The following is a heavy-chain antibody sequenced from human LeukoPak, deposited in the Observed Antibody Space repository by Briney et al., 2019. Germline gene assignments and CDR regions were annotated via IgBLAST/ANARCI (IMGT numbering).Heavy chain of an antibody. CDR2: IIPIFGTA. V-gene: IGHV1-69*13. J-gene: IGHJ4*02. D-gene: IGHD6-13*01. CDR1: GGTFSSYA. CDR3: ARGDGGEQQLVLGY. Sequence: ASVKASCKASGGTFSSYAISWVRQAPGQGLEWMGGIIPIFGTANYAQKFQGRVTITADESTSTAYMELSNLRSEDTAVYYCARGDGGEQQLVLGYWGQGTLVTVSS.